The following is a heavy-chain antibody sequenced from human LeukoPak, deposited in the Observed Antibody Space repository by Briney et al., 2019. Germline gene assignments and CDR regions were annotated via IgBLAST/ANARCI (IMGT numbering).Heavy chain of an antibody. J-gene: IGHJ4*02. CDR2: ISYDGSNK. V-gene: IGHV3-30-3*01. CDR3: ERSLGFDY. D-gene: IGHD1-26*01. Sequence: PGGSLRLSCAASGFTFSSYAMHWVRQAPGKGLEWVAVISYDGSNKYYADSVKGRFTISRDNSKNTLYLQMNSLRAEDTAVHYCERSLGFDYWGQGTLVTVSS. CDR1: GFTFSSYA.